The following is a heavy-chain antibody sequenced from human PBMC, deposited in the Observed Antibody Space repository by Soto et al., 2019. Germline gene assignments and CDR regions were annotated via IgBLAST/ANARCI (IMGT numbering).Heavy chain of an antibody. J-gene: IGHJ6*02. Sequence: GGSLRLSCAASGFTFSSYGMHWVRQAPGKGLEWVAVISYDGSNKYYADSVKGRFTISRDNSKNTLYLQMNSLRAEDTAVYYCAKDLGRITIFGVVIISKPYYYYGMDVWGQGTTVTVSS. V-gene: IGHV3-30*18. CDR3: AKDLGRITIFGVVIISKPYYYYGMDV. D-gene: IGHD3-3*01. CDR1: GFTFSSYG. CDR2: ISYDGSNK.